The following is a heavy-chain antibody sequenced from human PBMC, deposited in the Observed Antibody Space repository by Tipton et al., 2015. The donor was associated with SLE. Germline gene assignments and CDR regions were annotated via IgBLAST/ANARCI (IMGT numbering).Heavy chain of an antibody. CDR2: IYYSGST. Sequence: TLSLTCTVPGGSISSYYWSWIRQPPGKGLEWIGNIYYSGSTNYNPSLKSRVTISVDTSKNQFSLKLSSVTAADTAVYYCARDKNYRCFDYWGQGTLVTVSS. CDR3: ARDKNYRCFDY. CDR1: GGSISSYY. J-gene: IGHJ4*02. D-gene: IGHD1-7*01. V-gene: IGHV4-59*01.